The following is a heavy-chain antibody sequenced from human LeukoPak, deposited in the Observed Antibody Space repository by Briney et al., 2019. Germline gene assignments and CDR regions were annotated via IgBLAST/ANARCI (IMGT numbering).Heavy chain of an antibody. CDR3: ARHIAAAGIDY. CDR2: IYYSGNT. D-gene: IGHD6-13*01. J-gene: IGHJ4*02. Sequence: PSETLSLACTVSGGSISSYYWSWIRRPPGKGLEWIGYIYYSGNTNYNPSLKSRVTISVDTSKNQFSLKLSSVTAADTAVYYCARHIAAAGIDYWGQGTLVTVSS. CDR1: GGSISSYY. V-gene: IGHV4-59*01.